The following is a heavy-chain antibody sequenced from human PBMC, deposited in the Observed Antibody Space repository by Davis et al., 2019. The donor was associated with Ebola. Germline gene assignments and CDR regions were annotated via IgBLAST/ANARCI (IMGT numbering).Heavy chain of an antibody. V-gene: IGHV4-59*01. CDR3: ARGKRSSSSSWVDY. CDR2: IYYSGST. CDR1: GGSISSYY. Sequence: SETLSFTCTVSGGSISSYYWSWIRQPPGKGLEWIGYIYYSGSTNYNPSLKSRVTISVDTSKNQFSLKLSSVTAADTAVYYCARGKRSSSSSWVDYWGQGTLVTVSS. J-gene: IGHJ4*02. D-gene: IGHD6-6*01.